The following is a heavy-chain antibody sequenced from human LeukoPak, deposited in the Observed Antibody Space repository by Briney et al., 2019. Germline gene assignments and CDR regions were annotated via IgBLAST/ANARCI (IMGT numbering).Heavy chain of an antibody. CDR1: GFTFSSNA. J-gene: IGHJ4*02. V-gene: IGHV3-23*01. D-gene: IGHD5-24*01. CDR3: AKDAPYVDMATLVKAYFFDY. Sequence: GGSLRLSRAASGFTFSSNAMSWVRQAPGKGLEWVSVISGSGDSTSYADSVKGRFTISRDNSKNTLYLHMNSLRAEDTAVYHCAKDAPYVDMATLVKAYFFDYCGRGTLVTVSS. CDR2: ISGSGDST.